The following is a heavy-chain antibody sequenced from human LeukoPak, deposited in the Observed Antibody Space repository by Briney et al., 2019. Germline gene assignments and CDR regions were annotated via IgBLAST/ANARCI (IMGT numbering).Heavy chain of an antibody. CDR3: ARDPPGGYYFHI. CDR1: GYSFSDYD. CDR2: ISNSGGTI. D-gene: IGHD3-10*01. V-gene: IGHV3-11*04. Sequence: PGGSLRLSCAASGYSFSDYDMSWIRQAPGKGLEWVSYISNSGGTIYYADSVKGRFTISRDNAKSSLYLQMNSLRAEDTAVYYCARDPPGGYYFHIWGQGTMVTVSS. J-gene: IGHJ3*02.